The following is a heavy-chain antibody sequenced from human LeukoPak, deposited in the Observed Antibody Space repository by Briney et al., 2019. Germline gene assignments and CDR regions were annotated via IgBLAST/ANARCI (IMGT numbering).Heavy chain of an antibody. D-gene: IGHD6-13*01. CDR2: INQDGSEE. Sequence: EGSLRLSCEASGFTFRNYWMNWVRQAPGKGLEWVANINQDGSEEHFVGSVKGRFTISRDNAKNSLYLQMNSLRAEDTAVYYCARDGQYSSSWYDFDYWGQGTLVTVSS. CDR1: GFTFRNYW. V-gene: IGHV3-7*04. CDR3: ARDGQYSSSWYDFDY. J-gene: IGHJ4*02.